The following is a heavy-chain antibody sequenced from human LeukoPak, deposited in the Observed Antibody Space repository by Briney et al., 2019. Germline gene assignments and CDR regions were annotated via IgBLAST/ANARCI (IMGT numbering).Heavy chain of an antibody. CDR3: VANSYGSRLDDAFDI. V-gene: IGHV2-5*02. D-gene: IGHD3/OR15-3a*01. J-gene: IGHJ3*02. CDR1: GFSLSTSGMA. CDR2: IYWDGDQ. Sequence: SGPTLVNPTQTLTLTCSFSGFSLSTSGMAVGWIRQPPGKALEWLALIYWDGDQRYRPSLGSRLTITKVTSRNQVVLSMTNMDPVDTATYFCVANSYGSRLDDAFDIWGRGTKVTVSS.